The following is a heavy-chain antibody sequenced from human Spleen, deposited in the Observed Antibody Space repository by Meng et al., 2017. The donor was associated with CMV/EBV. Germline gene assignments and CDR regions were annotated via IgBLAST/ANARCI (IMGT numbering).Heavy chain of an antibody. CDR2: ISAYNGNT. CDR1: CYTFTNYG. V-gene: IGHV1-18*04. D-gene: IGHD6-13*01. CDR3: ARVYGSWYLDY. Sequence: SCKASCYTFTNYGFSWVRQAPGQGLEWMGWISAYNGNTKYAEKFQGRVTMTTDTLTSTAYMEVRSLRSDDTAVYYCARVYGSWYLDYWGQGTLVTVSS. J-gene: IGHJ4*02.